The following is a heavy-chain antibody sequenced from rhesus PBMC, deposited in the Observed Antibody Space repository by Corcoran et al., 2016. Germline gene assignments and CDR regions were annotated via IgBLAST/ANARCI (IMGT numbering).Heavy chain of an antibody. CDR3: TKDPYDEDDYGYYYTYYLDY. CDR2: IKCGGGSN. D-gene: IGHD3-9*01. Sequence: EVQLVETGGGLVQPGGSLKLSCAASGFTFSSYGMSCVRQAPGKGLEWVSAIKCGGGSNKYEKYGKGRDTIYRDNSKNKLSLQMNRLRDEDTAVYYCTKDPYDEDDYGYYYTYYLDYWGQGVLVTGSP. J-gene: IGHJ4*01. CDR1: GFTFSSYG. V-gene: IGHV3S5*01.